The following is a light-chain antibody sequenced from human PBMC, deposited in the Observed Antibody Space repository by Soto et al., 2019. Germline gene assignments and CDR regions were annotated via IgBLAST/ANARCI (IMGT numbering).Light chain of an antibody. V-gene: IGKV3-15*01. CDR3: QQYNNWHQIT. J-gene: IGKJ5*01. Sequence: EIVLTQSPAILSVSPGERATLSWRASQSISRSLAWYQQKPGQAPSLLIYGASTRATGIPARFSGSGSGTEFTLTISSLQSEDFAFYYCQQYNNWHQITFGQGTRLEIK. CDR1: QSISRS. CDR2: GAS.